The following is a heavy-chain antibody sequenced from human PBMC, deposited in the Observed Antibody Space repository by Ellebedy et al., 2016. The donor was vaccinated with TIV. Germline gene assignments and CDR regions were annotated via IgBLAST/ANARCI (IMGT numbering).Heavy chain of an antibody. V-gene: IGHV3-21*01. D-gene: IGHD5-12*01. CDR3: ARDADSGYVTGVNWFDP. Sequence: GESLKISCVASGFTFSTYSMNWVRQAPGKGLEWVSSISSTGGYIYYADSVKGRFIISRDNAKNSLYLQMNSLRADDTAIYYCARDADSGYVTGVNWFDPWGQGTLVTVS. J-gene: IGHJ5*02. CDR1: GFTFSTYS. CDR2: ISSTGGYI.